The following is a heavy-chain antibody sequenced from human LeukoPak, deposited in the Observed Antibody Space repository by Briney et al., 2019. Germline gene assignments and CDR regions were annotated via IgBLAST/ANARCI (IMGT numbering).Heavy chain of an antibody. J-gene: IGHJ6*02. CDR3: ARVGQLVGMDV. CDR2: ISSSSSYI. V-gene: IGHV3-21*01. D-gene: IGHD6-6*01. CDR1: GFTFSSYS. Sequence: GGSLRLSCAASGFTFSSYSMNWVRQAPGKGLEWVSSISSSSSYIYYADSVKGRFTISRDNAKNSLYLQMNSLRAEDTAVYYCARVGQLVGMDVWGQGTTVTVSS.